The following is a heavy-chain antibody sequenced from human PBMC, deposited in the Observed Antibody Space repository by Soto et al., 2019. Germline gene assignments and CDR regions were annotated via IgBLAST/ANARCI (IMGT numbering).Heavy chain of an antibody. Sequence: ASVKVSCKASGYTFTSYGLSWVRQAPGQGLEWMGWINGYTGNTNYAQKFQGRVTMTTDTSTRTAYMDLRSLRSDDTAVYYCARTGKFGELSFDYWGQGTLVTVSS. CDR2: INGYTGNT. D-gene: IGHD3-10*01. J-gene: IGHJ4*02. CDR1: GYTFTSYG. V-gene: IGHV1-18*01. CDR3: ARTGKFGELSFDY.